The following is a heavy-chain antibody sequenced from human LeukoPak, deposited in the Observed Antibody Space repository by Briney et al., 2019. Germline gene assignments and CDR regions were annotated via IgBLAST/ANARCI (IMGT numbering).Heavy chain of an antibody. D-gene: IGHD6-13*01. CDR1: GYTLTELS. J-gene: IGHJ4*02. CDR3: ATRLIAAAGTHLDY. V-gene: IGHV1-24*01. Sequence: GASVKVSCKVSGYTLTELSMHWVRQAPGKGLEWMGGFDPEDGETIYAQKFQGRVTMTEDTSTDTAYMELSSLRSEDTAVYYCATRLIAAAGTHLDYWGQGTLVTVSS. CDR2: FDPEDGET.